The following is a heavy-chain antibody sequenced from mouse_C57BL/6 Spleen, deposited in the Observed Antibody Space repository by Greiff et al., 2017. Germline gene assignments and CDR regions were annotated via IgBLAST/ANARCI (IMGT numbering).Heavy chain of an antibody. CDR1: GYAFSSSW. J-gene: IGHJ1*03. CDR3: ARPPYYGSSYYYFDV. D-gene: IGHD1-1*01. Sequence: QVQLQQSGPELVKPGASVKISCKASGYAFSSSWMNWVKQRPGKGLEWIGRIYPGDGDTNYNGKFKGKATLTADKSSSTAYMQRSSLTSEDSAVYSGARPPYYGSSYYYFDVWGTGTTVTVSS. V-gene: IGHV1-82*01. CDR2: IYPGDGDT.